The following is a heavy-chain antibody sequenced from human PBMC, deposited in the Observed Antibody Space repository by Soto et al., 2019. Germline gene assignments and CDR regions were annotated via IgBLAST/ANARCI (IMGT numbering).Heavy chain of an antibody. Sequence: VGSLRLSCAASGFTFSSYSMNWVRQAPGKGLEWVSSISSSSSYIYYADSVKGRFTISRDNAKNSLYLQMNSLRAEDTAVYHCARDPERYSGYDSTLLFYYYYGMDVWGQGTTVTVSS. V-gene: IGHV3-21*01. J-gene: IGHJ6*02. D-gene: IGHD5-12*01. CDR1: GFTFSSYS. CDR3: ARDPERYSGYDSTLLFYYYYGMDV. CDR2: ISSSSSYI.